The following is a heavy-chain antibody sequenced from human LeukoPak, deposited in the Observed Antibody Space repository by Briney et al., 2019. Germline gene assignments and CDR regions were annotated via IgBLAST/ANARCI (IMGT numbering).Heavy chain of an antibody. Sequence: ASVKVSCKASGYTFTGYYMHWVRQAPGQGLEWMGLINPSGGSTNYAQKFQGRVTMTRDMSTSTVYMELSSLRSEDTAVYYCARERTEMYSSGWVEESRYFDYWGQGTLVTVSS. D-gene: IGHD6-19*01. CDR2: INPSGGST. V-gene: IGHV1-46*01. J-gene: IGHJ4*02. CDR3: ARERTEMYSSGWVEESRYFDY. CDR1: GYTFTGYY.